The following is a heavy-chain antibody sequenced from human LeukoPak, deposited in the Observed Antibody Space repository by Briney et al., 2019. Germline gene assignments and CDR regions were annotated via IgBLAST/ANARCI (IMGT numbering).Heavy chain of an antibody. J-gene: IGHJ4*02. CDR3: ARNVVVGDTDYFDY. CDR2: ISGSGGST. Sequence: GGSLRLSCAASGFTFSSYAMSWVRQAPGKGLEWVSAISGSGGSTYYADSVKGRFTMSRDNSKNTLSLQMNSLRGEDTAVYYCARNVVVGDTDYFDYWGQGTLVTVSS. D-gene: IGHD2-15*01. CDR1: GFTFSSYA. V-gene: IGHV3-23*01.